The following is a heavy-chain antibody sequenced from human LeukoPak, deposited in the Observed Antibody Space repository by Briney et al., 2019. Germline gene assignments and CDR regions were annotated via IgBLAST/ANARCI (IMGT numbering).Heavy chain of an antibody. CDR1: GGSISGWY. CDR3: ARGKRYSNSVDY. D-gene: IGHD4-11*01. CDR2: IYYSGST. J-gene: IGHJ4*02. V-gene: IGHV4-59*08. Sequence: SETLSLACTVSGGSISGWYWSWIRQPPGKGLEWIGYIYYSGSTNYNPSLKSRVTISVDTSKNQFSLKLSSVTAADTAVYYCARGKRYSNSVDYWGQGTLVTVSS.